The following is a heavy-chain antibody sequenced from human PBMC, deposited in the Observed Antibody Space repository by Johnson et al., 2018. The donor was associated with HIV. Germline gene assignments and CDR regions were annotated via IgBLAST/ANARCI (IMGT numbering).Heavy chain of an antibody. D-gene: IGHD3-16*01. Sequence: VHLVEYGGGLVQPGGSLRLSCAASGFTFSSYAMHWVRQAPGKGLEYVSAISSNGGSTYYAHSVKGRFTISSDNSKNTLYLQMGSLRAEDMAVYYCARGQGGAIPHDAFDIWGQGTMVTVSS. V-gene: IGHV3-64*01. CDR1: GFTFSSYA. J-gene: IGHJ3*02. CDR3: ARGQGGAIPHDAFDI. CDR2: ISSNGGST.